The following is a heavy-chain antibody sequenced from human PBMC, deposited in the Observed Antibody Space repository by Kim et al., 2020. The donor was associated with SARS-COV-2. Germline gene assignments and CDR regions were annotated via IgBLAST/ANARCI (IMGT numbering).Heavy chain of an antibody. V-gene: IGHV3-30*03. D-gene: IGHD6-6*01. Sequence: GGSLRLSCAASGFTFSSYGMHWVRQAPGKGLEWVSFISYDGTNKYYADSVKGRFTISRDNSRNTLYLQMNILRAEDTAVYYCARLNREYSRDNNLDYLV. J-gene: IGHJ4*01. CDR3: ARLNREYSRDNNLDY. CDR2: ISYDGTNK. CDR1: GFTFSSYG.